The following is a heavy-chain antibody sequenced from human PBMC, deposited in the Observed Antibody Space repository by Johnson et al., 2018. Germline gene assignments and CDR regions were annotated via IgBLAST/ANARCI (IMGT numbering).Heavy chain of an antibody. CDR2: ISSSTTYI. Sequence: VQLVESGGGLVKXGGSLRLSCAASGFTFTSYSMNWVRQAPGKGLEWVSSISSSTTYIYYADSVKGRFTISRDNANNSLYLQMNSLRAQDTAVYYCASRKSRPPYYGMDVWGQGTTVTVSS. CDR3: ASRKSRPPYYGMDV. V-gene: IGHV3-21*01. CDR1: GFTFTSYS. J-gene: IGHJ6*02. D-gene: IGHD6-6*01.